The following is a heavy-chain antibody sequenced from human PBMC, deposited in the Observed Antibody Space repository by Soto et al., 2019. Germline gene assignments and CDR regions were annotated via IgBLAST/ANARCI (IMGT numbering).Heavy chain of an antibody. D-gene: IGHD6-6*01. CDR2: IYYSGST. Sequence: QVQLQESGPGLVKPSETLSLTCTVSGGSISSYYWSWIRQPPGKGLEWIGYIYYSGSTNYNPSLKSRVTISVDTSKNQFSLKLSSVTAADTAVYYCAREPRLGDSSSWYNWFDPWGQGTLVTVSS. V-gene: IGHV4-59*01. J-gene: IGHJ5*02. CDR1: GGSISSYY. CDR3: AREPRLGDSSSWYNWFDP.